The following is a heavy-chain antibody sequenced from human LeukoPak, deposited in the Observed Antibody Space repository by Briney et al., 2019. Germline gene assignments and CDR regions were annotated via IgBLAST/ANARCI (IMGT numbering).Heavy chain of an antibody. CDR3: AKDICSGGSCSLDY. Sequence: PGGSLRLSCAASGFTFDDYAMHWVRQAPGKGLEWVSGISWNSGSIGYADSVKGRFTISRDNAKNSLYLQMNSLRAEDTALYYCAKDICSGGSCSLDYWGQGTLVTVSS. J-gene: IGHJ4*02. D-gene: IGHD2-15*01. CDR1: GFTFDDYA. V-gene: IGHV3-9*01. CDR2: ISWNSGSI.